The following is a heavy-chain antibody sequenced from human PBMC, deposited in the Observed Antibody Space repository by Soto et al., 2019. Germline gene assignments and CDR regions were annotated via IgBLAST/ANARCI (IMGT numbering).Heavy chain of an antibody. D-gene: IGHD4-17*01. V-gene: IGHV4-61*01. CDR2: VYYSGTT. J-gene: IGHJ4*02. CDR1: GGSVSNKTYY. Sequence: SETLSLTCSVSGGSVSNKTYYWSWIRQPPGKRLERIGYVYYSGTTNYNPSLKSRVTISVDLSKNQFSLRLSSVTTADTALYYCARTTAVPNTLRSRYFFDYWCQGTLVTVSS. CDR3: ARTTAVPNTLRSRYFFDY.